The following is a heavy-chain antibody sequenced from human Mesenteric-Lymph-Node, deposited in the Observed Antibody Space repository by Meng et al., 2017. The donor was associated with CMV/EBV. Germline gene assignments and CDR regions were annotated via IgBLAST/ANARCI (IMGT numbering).Heavy chain of an antibody. J-gene: IGHJ6*02. CDR2: ISSSSSYI. Sequence: GESLKISCAAPGFTFSSYSMNWVRQAPGKGLEWVSSISSSSSYIYYADSVKGRFTISRDNAKNSLYLQMNSLRAEDTAVYYCARDRSGDDFWSGYYSTHYGMDVWGQGTTVTVSS. CDR3: ARDRSGDDFWSGYYSTHYGMDV. CDR1: GFTFSSYS. V-gene: IGHV3-21*01. D-gene: IGHD3-3*01.